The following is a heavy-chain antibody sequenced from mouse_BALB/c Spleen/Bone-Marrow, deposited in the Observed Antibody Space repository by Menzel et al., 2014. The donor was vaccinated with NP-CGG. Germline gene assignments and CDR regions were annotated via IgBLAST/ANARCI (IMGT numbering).Heavy chain of an antibody. J-gene: IGHJ3*01. V-gene: IGHV5-12-1*01. CDR3: ARQGFATSTSWFAY. CDR1: GFVFRSYD. D-gene: IGHD1-2*01. Sequence: DVKLVESGGGLVKPGGSLKLSCAASGFVFRSYDMSWVRQTPDKRLEWVAFISSGGGRTYYPETVKGRFTISRDTAKNTLYLQMSRLKSDDTAIYYCARQGFATSTSWFAYWGQGTLVTVSA. CDR2: ISSGGGRT.